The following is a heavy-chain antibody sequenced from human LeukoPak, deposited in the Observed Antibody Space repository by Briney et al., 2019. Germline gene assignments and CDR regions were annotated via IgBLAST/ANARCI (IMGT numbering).Heavy chain of an antibody. Sequence: GGSLRLSCAASGFTFDDYAMHWVRQAPGKGLEWVSSINWNGGSTGYADSVKGRFTISRDNAKNSLFLQMNSLRAEDTALYYCARARGPYDSSGYYPYDAFDIWGQGTMVTVSS. J-gene: IGHJ3*02. CDR2: INWNGGST. D-gene: IGHD3-22*01. V-gene: IGHV3-20*04. CDR3: ARARGPYDSSGYYPYDAFDI. CDR1: GFTFDDYA.